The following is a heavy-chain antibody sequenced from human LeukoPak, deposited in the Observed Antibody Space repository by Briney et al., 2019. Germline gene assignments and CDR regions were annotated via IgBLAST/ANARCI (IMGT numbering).Heavy chain of an antibody. V-gene: IGHV4-59*08. CDR3: ARHGGYSGNPMPFDS. D-gene: IGHD4-23*01. CDR1: GGSLSSYY. Sequence: SETLSLTCTVSGGSLSSYYWSWIRQPPGKGLEWIAYIYCSGKTNYNPSLKSRVTISVDTSKNQFSLKLSSVTAADAALYYCARHGGYSGNPMPFDSWGQGTLVTVSS. CDR2: IYCSGKT. J-gene: IGHJ4*02.